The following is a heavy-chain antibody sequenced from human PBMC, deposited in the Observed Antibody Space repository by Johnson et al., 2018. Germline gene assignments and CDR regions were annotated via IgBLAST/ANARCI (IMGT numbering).Heavy chain of an antibody. Sequence: VQLVESGGGLVKPGRSLRLSCTASGFTFGDYAMSWFRQAPGKGLEWVGFIRSRAYGGTTEDAASVKGRYTISRDDSKSIAYLQMNSLKTEDTAVYYGTRDRIVGATSGYFQHWGQGTLVTVSS. CDR3: TRDRIVGATSGYFQH. CDR2: IRSRAYGGTT. J-gene: IGHJ1*01. CDR1: GFTFGDYA. V-gene: IGHV3-49*05. D-gene: IGHD1-26*01.